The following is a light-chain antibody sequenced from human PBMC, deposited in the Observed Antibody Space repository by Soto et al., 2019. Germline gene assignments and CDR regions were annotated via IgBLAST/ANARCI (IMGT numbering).Light chain of an antibody. Sequence: EIVLTQSPGTLSLSPGERATLSCRASQSVSSSYLAWYQQKPGQAPRLLIYGASSRATGIPDRFSGSGSGTDFTLTISRLEPDDFALYYCQQYGSSLYTFGPGTKLEIK. CDR3: QQYGSSLYT. V-gene: IGKV3-20*01. CDR1: QSVSSSY. CDR2: GAS. J-gene: IGKJ2*01.